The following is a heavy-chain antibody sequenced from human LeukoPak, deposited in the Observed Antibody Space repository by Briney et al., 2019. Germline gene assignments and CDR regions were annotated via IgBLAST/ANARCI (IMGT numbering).Heavy chain of an antibody. Sequence: SETLSLTCTVSGYSTSSGYYWGWIRQPPGKGLEWIGSIYHSGSTYYNPSLKSRVTISVDTSKNQFSLKLSSVTAADTAVYYCAWSSSRWGFDPWGQGTLVTVSS. CDR2: IYHSGST. CDR3: AWSSSRWGFDP. CDR1: GYSTSSGYY. V-gene: IGHV4-38-2*02. J-gene: IGHJ5*02. D-gene: IGHD6-13*01.